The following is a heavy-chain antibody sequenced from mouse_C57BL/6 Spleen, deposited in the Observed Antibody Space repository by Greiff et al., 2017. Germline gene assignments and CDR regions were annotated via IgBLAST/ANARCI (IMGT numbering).Heavy chain of an antibody. Sequence: QVQLQQPGAELVKPGASVKLSCKASGYTFTSYWMHWVKQRPGQGLEWIGMIHPNSGSTNYNEKFKSKATLTVDKSSSTAYMQLSSLTSEDSAVYYCARRGYYGSSYDYWGQGTTLTVSS. CDR3: ARRGYYGSSYDY. V-gene: IGHV1-64*01. CDR2: IHPNSGST. CDR1: GYTFTSYW. J-gene: IGHJ2*01. D-gene: IGHD1-1*01.